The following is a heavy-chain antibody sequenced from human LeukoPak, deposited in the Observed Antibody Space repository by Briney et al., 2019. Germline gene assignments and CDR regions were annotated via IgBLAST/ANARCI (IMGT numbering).Heavy chain of an antibody. D-gene: IGHD3-3*01. V-gene: IGHV4-4*02. CDR3: ARVTVLRFLEWLFREHYFDY. J-gene: IGHJ4*02. Sequence: SGTLSLTCAVPGGSISSSNWWSWVRQPPGKGLEWIGEIYHSGSTNYNPSLKSRVTISVDTSKNQFSLKLSSVTAADTAVYYCARVTVLRFLEWLFREHYFDYWGQGTLVTVSS. CDR2: IYHSGST. CDR1: GGSISSSNW.